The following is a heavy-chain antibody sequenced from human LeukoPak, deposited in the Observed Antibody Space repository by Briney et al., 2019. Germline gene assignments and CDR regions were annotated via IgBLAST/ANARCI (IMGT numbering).Heavy chain of an antibody. Sequence: PSETLSLTCTVSGGSISSGGYYWSWIRQPPGKGLEWIGYIHYSGSTNYNPSLKSRVTISVDTSKNQFSLELNSVTAADTAVYYCARLSLLVGFHFDNWGQGSLVTVSS. J-gene: IGHJ4*02. CDR2: IHYSGST. CDR3: ARLSLLVGFHFDN. D-gene: IGHD6-13*01. V-gene: IGHV4-61*08. CDR1: GGSISSGGYY.